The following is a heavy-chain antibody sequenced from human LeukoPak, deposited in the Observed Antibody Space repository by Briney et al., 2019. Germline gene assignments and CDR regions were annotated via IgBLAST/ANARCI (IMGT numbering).Heavy chain of an antibody. J-gene: IGHJ1*01. CDR2: MNPNSGNA. V-gene: IGHV1-8*01. CDR1: GYTFSSYD. D-gene: IGHD3-10*01. CDR3: ARVGALWFGELSNAEYFQH. Sequence: ASVKVSCNTSGYTFSSYDINWVRQATGQGLEWMGWMNPNSGNAGYAQKFQGRVTMTRNTSISTAYMELSSLRSEDTAVYYCARVGALWFGELSNAEYFQHWGQGTLVTVSS.